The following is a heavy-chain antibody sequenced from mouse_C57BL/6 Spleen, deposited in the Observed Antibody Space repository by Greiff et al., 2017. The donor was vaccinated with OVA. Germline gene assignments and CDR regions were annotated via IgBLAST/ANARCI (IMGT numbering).Heavy chain of an antibody. Sequence: VKLQQSGAELVRPGTSVKMSCKASGYTFTNYWIGWAKQRPGHGLEWIGDIYPGGGYTNYNEKFKGKATLTADKSSSTAYMQFSSLTSEDSAIYYCARRGQYGNYPYWYFDVWGTGTTVTVSS. J-gene: IGHJ1*03. D-gene: IGHD2-1*01. V-gene: IGHV1-63*01. CDR1: GYTFTNYW. CDR2: IYPGGGYT. CDR3: ARRGQYGNYPYWYFDV.